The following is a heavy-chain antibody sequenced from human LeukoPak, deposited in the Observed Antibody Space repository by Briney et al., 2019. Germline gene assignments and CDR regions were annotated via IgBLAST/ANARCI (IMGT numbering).Heavy chain of an antibody. D-gene: IGHD2-2*01. CDR3: AKQGPRYCSSASCYDDAFDI. CDR2: INPSGGST. V-gene: IGHV1-46*01. CDR1: GYTFTSYY. Sequence: ASVRVSCRASGYTFTSYYMHWVRQAPGRGLEWMGIINPSGGSTRYAQKFQGRVTMTRDTSTSTVYMELSSLRSEDTAVYYCAKQGPRYCSSASCYDDAFDIWGQGTMVTVPS. J-gene: IGHJ3*02.